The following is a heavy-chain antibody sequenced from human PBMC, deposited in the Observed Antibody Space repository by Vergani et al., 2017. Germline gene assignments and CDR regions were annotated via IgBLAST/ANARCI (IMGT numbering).Heavy chain of an antibody. CDR2: ICHTEDT. CDR1: GYPISSNNC. CDR3: ATVGYRRWGYYFDY. J-gene: IGHJ4*02. V-gene: IGHV4-4*02. Sequence: QVQLQESGPGLVKPSETLSLTCSVSGYPISSNNCWTWVRQPPGKGLEWIGEICHTEDTKYSPSLKSRVTVSVDESRDLFSLRLNSVTAADTAVYYCATVGYRRWGYYFDYWGQGILVTVSS. D-gene: IGHD2-2*02.